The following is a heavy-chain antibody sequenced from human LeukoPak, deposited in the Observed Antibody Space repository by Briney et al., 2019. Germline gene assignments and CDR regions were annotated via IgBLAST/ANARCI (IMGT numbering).Heavy chain of an antibody. D-gene: IGHD1-26*01. Sequence: SGPTLVNPTPTLTLTCTFSGFSLTSRSVGVGWIRQPPGKALEWLALIYWDDDKQYSPSLKSRVTITKDTSKNQVVLTMTNMNPVDTATYYCARGPYASYWSYYFDYWGQGTLVTVSS. J-gene: IGHJ4*02. CDR3: ARGPYASYWSYYFDY. CDR2: IYWDDDK. CDR1: GFSLTSRSVG. V-gene: IGHV2-5*02.